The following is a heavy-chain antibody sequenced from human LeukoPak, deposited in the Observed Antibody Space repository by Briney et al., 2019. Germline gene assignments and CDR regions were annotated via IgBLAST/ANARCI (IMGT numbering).Heavy chain of an antibody. D-gene: IGHD4-11*01. CDR2: IYYSGST. Sequence: SETLSLTCTVSGGSISSYYWSWIRQPPGKGLEWIGYIYYSGSTYYNPSLKSRVTISVDTSKNQFSLKLSSVTAADTAVYYCARGDYSPTPGYWGQGTLVTVSS. CDR1: GGSISSYY. J-gene: IGHJ4*02. V-gene: IGHV4-30-4*08. CDR3: ARGDYSPTPGY.